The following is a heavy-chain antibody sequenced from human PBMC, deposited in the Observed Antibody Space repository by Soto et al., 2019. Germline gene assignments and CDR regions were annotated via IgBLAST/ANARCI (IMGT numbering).Heavy chain of an antibody. CDR3: ARDSAVTSNWCHP. Sequence: SETLSLTCAVYGGSFSGYYWSWIRQPPGKGLEWIGEINHRGSTNYNPSLKSRVTISVDKSKNQFSLKLSSVTAADTAVYYCARDSAVTSNWCHPWRQGTLVTVSS. CDR2: INHRGST. J-gene: IGHJ5*02. CDR1: GGSFSGYY. V-gene: IGHV4-34*01. D-gene: IGHD4-17*01.